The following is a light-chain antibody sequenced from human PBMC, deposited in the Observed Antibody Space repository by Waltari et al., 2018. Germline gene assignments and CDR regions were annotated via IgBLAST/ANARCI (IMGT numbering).Light chain of an antibody. CDR3: QSYDSGLSASV. V-gene: IGLV1-40*01. CDR1: SSNIGADYD. CDR2: CND. J-gene: IGLJ3*02. Sequence: QSVLTQPPSVSGAPGQRVTISCTGSSSNIGADYDVHWYQPLPGKVPKLLIYCNDARPSGVPVRFSASKSGTSAYLAISGLQPDDEAYYYCQSYDSGLSASVFGGGTKLTVL.